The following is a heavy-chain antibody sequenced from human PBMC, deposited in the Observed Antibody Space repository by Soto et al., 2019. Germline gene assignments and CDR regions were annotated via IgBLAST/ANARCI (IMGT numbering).Heavy chain of an antibody. CDR1: GYNFAGYW. CDR2: IYPSDSDT. D-gene: IGHD3-3*01. J-gene: IGHJ4*02. Sequence: ESLKISCKGSGYNFAGYWIAWVRQMPGKGLELMGIIYPSDSDTRYRPSFQGQVTISADKSISSAYLQWSSLRASDTAMYYCARGGVSTRTFDYWGQGTRVTVSS. V-gene: IGHV5-51*01. CDR3: ARGGVSTRTFDY.